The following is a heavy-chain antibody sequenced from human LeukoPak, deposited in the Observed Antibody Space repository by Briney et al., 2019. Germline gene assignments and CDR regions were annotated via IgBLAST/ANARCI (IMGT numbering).Heavy chain of an antibody. CDR1: GDSITSDHY. Sequence: SQTLSLTCTVSGDSITSDHYWTWIRQPPGKGLEWIAYIYHSGNTYYNPSLKSRVTISVDTSKNQFSLKLSSVTAADTAVYYCARDRTPDYYGSGFDPWGQGTLVTVSS. J-gene: IGHJ5*02. CDR3: ARDRTPDYYGSGFDP. V-gene: IGHV4-30-4*08. CDR2: IYHSGNT. D-gene: IGHD3-10*01.